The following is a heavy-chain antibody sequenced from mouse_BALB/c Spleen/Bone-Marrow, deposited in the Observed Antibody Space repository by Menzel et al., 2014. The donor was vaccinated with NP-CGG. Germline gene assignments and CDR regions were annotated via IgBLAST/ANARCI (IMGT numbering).Heavy chain of an antibody. J-gene: IGHJ2*01. D-gene: IGHD4-1*01. V-gene: IGHV5-17*02. CDR2: ISSGSSTI. CDR1: GFTFSSFG. CDR3: TRGGNWEDFDY. Sequence: EVKVVESGGGLVQPGGSRKLPCAASGFTFSSFGMHWVRQAPEKGLEWVAYISSGSSTIYYADTVKGRFTISRDNPKNTLFLQMTSLRSEDTAMYYCTRGGNWEDFDYWGQGTTLTVSS.